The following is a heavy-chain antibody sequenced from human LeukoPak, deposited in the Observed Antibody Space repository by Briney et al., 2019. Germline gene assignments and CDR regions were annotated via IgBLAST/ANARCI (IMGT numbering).Heavy chain of an antibody. D-gene: IGHD1-26*01. Sequence: GGSLRLSCAASGFTFGSYAMSWVRRAPGKGLEWVSAVNGSGGATYYADSVKGRFTISRDNSKNTLYLQMSSLRAEDTALYYCAKTAGSYSFDYWGQGTLVTVSS. V-gene: IGHV3-23*01. CDR1: GFTFGSYA. CDR2: VNGSGGAT. J-gene: IGHJ4*02. CDR3: AKTAGSYSFDY.